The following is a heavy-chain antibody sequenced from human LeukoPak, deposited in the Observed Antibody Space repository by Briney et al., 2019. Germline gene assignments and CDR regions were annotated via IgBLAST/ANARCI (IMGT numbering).Heavy chain of an antibody. J-gene: IGHJ4*02. D-gene: IGHD2-15*01. CDR3: AKDRGGPGAYYFDY. V-gene: IGHV3-30*18. CDR1: RFNFRNYG. CDR2: ISYDGNNK. Sequence: GRSLRLSCVASRFNFRNYGMHWVRQAPGKGLEWVAVISYDGNNKYYADSVKGRFTVSRDKNTLYLQLNSLRPEDTAVYYCAKDRGGPGAYYFDYWGQGTLVTVSS.